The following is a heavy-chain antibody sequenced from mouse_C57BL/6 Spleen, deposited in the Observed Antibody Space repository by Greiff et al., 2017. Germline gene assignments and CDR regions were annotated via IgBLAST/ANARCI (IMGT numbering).Heavy chain of an antibody. J-gene: IGHJ1*03. CDR1: GFTFSDAW. V-gene: IGHV6-6*01. D-gene: IGHD1-1*01. Sequence: EVQRVESGGGLVQPGGSMKLSCAASGFTFSDAWMDWVRQSPGKGLEWVAEIRNKANNHATYYAESVKGRFTISRDDSKSSVYLQMNSLRAEDTGIYYCTRIYYYGSSHWYFDVWGTGTTVTVSS. CDR3: TRIYYYGSSHWYFDV. CDR2: IRNKANNHAT.